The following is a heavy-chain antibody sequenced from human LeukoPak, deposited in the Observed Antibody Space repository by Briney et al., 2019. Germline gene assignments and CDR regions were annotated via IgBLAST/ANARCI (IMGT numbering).Heavy chain of an antibody. V-gene: IGHV4-59*08. CDR3: ARPSGKYGGNPPGAFDI. CDR1: GGSLSSYY. J-gene: IGHJ3*02. CDR2: IYYSGST. Sequence: SETLSLTCTVSGGSLSSYYWSWIRQPPGKGLEAVGYIYYSGSTNYNPSLKSRVTISVDTSKNQFSLKLSSVTAADTAVYYCARPSGKYGGNPPGAFDIWGQGTMVTVSS. D-gene: IGHD4-23*01.